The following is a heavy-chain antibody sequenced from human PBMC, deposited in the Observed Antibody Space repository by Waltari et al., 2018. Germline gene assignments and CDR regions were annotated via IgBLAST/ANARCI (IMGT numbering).Heavy chain of an antibody. D-gene: IGHD2-2*01. V-gene: IGHV7-4-1*02. CDR2: SNTKTRNP. J-gene: IGHJ5*02. CDR3: AREVVPPARVVVNWFDP. CDR1: GYSFTNYA. Sequence: QVQLVQSGSELKKPGASVKVSCKASGYSFTNYAINWLRQAPGQGLELMGWSNTKTRNPVYVQGITGRFVFSLDTSVNTAYLQINSLKAKDTAVYFCAREVVPPARVVVNWFDPWGQGTLVTVSS.